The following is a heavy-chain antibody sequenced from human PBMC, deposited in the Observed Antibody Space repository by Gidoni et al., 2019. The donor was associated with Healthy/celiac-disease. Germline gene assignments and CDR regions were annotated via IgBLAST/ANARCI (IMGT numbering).Heavy chain of an antibody. Sequence: EVQLVESGGVVVQPGGSLRLSCAASGFNFDDYTMHWVRQAPGKGLEWVSLISWDGGSTYYADSVKGRFTISRDNSKNSLYLQMNSLRTEDTALYYCAKDSGGGSRQFDYWGQGTLVTVSS. CDR2: ISWDGGST. V-gene: IGHV3-43*01. CDR1: GFNFDDYT. D-gene: IGHD1-26*01. J-gene: IGHJ4*02. CDR3: AKDSGGGSRQFDY.